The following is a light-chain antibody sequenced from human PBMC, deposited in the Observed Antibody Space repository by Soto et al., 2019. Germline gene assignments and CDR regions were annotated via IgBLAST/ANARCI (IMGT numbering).Light chain of an antibody. CDR1: QGVSSN. V-gene: IGKV3-15*01. CDR3: QQYNNWPRT. J-gene: IGKJ1*01. Sequence: EIVMTQSPATLSVSPGERATLSCRASQGVSSNLAWYQQKPGQAPRLLIYGASTRATGIPARFSGSGSGTEFTLTISSLQSEDFAVYYCQQYNNWPRTFGQGTKVDI. CDR2: GAS.